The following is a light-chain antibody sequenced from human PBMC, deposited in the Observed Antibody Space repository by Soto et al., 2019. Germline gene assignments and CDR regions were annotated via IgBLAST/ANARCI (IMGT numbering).Light chain of an antibody. CDR3: QQYNNWSSLT. Sequence: EIVMTQSPATLSVSPGETATLSCRASQSVSSNLAWYQQKPGQAPRLLIYGASTMATGIPARFSGSGSGTELSLTISSLQSADFVVYYCQQYNNWSSLTFGGGTKVEIK. J-gene: IGKJ4*01. CDR1: QSVSSN. CDR2: GAS. V-gene: IGKV3-15*01.